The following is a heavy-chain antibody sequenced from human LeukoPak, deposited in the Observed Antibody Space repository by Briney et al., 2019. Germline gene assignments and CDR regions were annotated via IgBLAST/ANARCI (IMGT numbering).Heavy chain of an antibody. CDR2: INVNGGRT. J-gene: IGHJ4*02. V-gene: IGHV3-64*02. CDR1: GFTFNTYV. Sequence: SGGSLRLSCEASGFTFNTYVMHWVRQAPGKGLEYVSGINVNGGRTYYADSVKGRFTVSRDNSKNTLYLQIGNLRVDDMAVYFCALATSMIVVAPDYWGQGAPVTISS. CDR3: ALATSMIVVAPDY. D-gene: IGHD3-22*01.